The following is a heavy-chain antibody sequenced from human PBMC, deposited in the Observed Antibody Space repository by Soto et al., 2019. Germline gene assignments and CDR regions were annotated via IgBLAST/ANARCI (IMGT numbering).Heavy chain of an antibody. CDR2: IIPILGIA. D-gene: IGHD3-22*01. J-gene: IGHJ4*02. CDR3: AREGTYYYDSSGPSPFDY. Sequence: QVQLVQSGAEVKKPGSSVKVSCKASGGTFSSYTISWVRQAPGQGLEWMGRIIPILGIANYAQKFQGRVTITAEKSTSTAYMELSSLRSEDTAVYYCAREGTYYYDSSGPSPFDYWGQGTLVTVSS. CDR1: GGTFSSYT. V-gene: IGHV1-69*08.